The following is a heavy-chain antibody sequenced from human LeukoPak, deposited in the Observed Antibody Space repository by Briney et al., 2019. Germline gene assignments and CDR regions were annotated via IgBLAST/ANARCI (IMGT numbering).Heavy chain of an antibody. CDR3: ARFYSGTYAILDY. V-gene: IGHV3-48*04. Sequence: WGSLRLSCAASGFIFSTYNMNWVRQAPGKGLDWVSYISSSGSTMFYADSVKGRFTISRDNAKNSLYLQMNSLRAEDTAVYFCARFYSGTYAILDYWGQGTLVTVSS. CDR1: GFIFSTYN. CDR2: ISSSGSTM. D-gene: IGHD1-26*01. J-gene: IGHJ4*02.